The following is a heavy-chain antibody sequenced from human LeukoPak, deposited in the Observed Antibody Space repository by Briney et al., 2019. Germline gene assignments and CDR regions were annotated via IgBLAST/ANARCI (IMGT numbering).Heavy chain of an antibody. V-gene: IGHV3-7*01. J-gene: IGHJ3*02. CDR1: GFTFSSYW. Sequence: GGSLRLSCAASGFTFSSYWMSWVRQAPGKGLEWVANIKQDGSEKYYVDSVKGRFTISRDNAKNSLYLQMNSLRAEDTAVYYCARDFQDFGIAAAFDIWGQGTMVTVSS. CDR3: ARDFQDFGIAAAFDI. D-gene: IGHD6-13*01. CDR2: IKQDGSEK.